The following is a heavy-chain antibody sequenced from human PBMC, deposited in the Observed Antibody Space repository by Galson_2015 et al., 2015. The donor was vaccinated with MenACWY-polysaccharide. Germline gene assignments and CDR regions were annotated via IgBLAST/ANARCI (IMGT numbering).Heavy chain of an antibody. CDR3: ARGHYGLDV. Sequence: SLRLSCAASGFSLGDWDMSWVRQAPGEGLEWLSYISKSGDSIYYGDSVKGRFAISRDNAKNSLYLQLNSLEVEDTAIYYCARGHYGLDVWGQGTTVTVSS. J-gene: IGHJ6*02. CDR2: ISKSGDSI. CDR1: GFSLGDWD. V-gene: IGHV3-11*01.